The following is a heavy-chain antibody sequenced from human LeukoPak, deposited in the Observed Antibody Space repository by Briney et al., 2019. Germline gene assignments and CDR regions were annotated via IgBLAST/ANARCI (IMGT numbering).Heavy chain of an antibody. CDR3: VREGPSVTNFDF. V-gene: IGHV4-34*01. J-gene: IGHJ4*02. CDR2: INHSGVT. Sequence: GSLRLSCAASGFTFSDSYMTWVRQSPGKGMEWIGEINHSGVTNYNPSLTSRVTISVDTSKNQLSLKLNSVTAADTAVYFCVREGPSVTNFDFWAQGTQVTVSS. CDR1: GFTFSDSY.